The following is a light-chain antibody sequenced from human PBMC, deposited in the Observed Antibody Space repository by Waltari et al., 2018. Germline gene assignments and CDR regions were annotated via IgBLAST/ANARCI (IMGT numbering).Light chain of an antibody. V-gene: IGLV2-8*01. CDR2: EVN. CDR1: SSDVGGYNY. CDR3: SSYSGSNNLGV. J-gene: IGLJ2*01. Sequence: QSALTQPPSASGSPGQSVTISCTGTSSDVGGYNYVSWYQQHPGKAPKLILSEVNKLPSGVPDRFSGSKSGNTASLTVSGLQADDEADYYCSSYSGSNNLGVFGGGTKLTVL.